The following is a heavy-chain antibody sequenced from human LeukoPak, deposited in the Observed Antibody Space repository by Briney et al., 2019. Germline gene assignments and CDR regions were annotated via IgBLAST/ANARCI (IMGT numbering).Heavy chain of an antibody. V-gene: IGHV3-7*01. Sequence: GGSLRLSCAASGFTFSSYWMSWVRQAPGKGLEWVANIKQDGSEKYYVDSVKGRFTISRDNAKNSLYLQMNSLRAEDTAVYYCARGYGSGSPFYYYYGMDVWGQGTTVTVSS. J-gene: IGHJ6*02. D-gene: IGHD6-19*01. CDR1: GFTFSSYW. CDR2: IKQDGSEK. CDR3: ARGYGSGSPFYYYYGMDV.